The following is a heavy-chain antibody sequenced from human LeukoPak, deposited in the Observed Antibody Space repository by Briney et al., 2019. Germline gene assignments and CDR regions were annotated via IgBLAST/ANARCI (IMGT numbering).Heavy chain of an antibody. Sequence: GGSLRLSCAASGFTFSTYAMSWVRQAPGKGLEWVSAITSGGGSTYYADSVKGRLTISRDNSKNTLYLQMNSLRAEDTAIYYCAKDAAGATIPFDYWDQGTLVTVSS. V-gene: IGHV3-23*01. J-gene: IGHJ4*02. CDR1: GFTFSTYA. CDR2: ITSGGGST. CDR3: AKDAAGATIPFDY. D-gene: IGHD1-26*01.